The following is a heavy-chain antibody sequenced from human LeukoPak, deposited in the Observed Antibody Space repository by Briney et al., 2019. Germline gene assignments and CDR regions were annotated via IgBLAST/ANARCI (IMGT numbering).Heavy chain of an antibody. J-gene: IGHJ4*02. V-gene: IGHV3-9*01. Sequence: GGSLRLSCAASGFTFDDYAMHWVRHAPGKGLEWVSGVSWNSGSIGYADSVKGRFTISRDNAKNSLYLQMNSLRAEDTALYYCAKDMTTVTTAFDYWGQGTLVTVSS. CDR1: GFTFDDYA. CDR3: AKDMTTVTTAFDY. D-gene: IGHD4-17*01. CDR2: VSWNSGSI.